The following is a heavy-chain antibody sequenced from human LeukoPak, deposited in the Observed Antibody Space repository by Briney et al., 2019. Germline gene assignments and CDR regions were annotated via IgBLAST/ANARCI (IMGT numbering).Heavy chain of an antibody. D-gene: IGHD6-19*01. Sequence: GGSLRLSCAAPGFTFSSYWMNWVRQAPGKGLEWVANIKQDGSEKYYVDSVKGRFTISRDNAKNSLYLQMNSLRAEDTAVYYCAGGSGWLIDSWGRGTLVTVSS. J-gene: IGHJ4*02. CDR1: GFTFSSYW. CDR2: IKQDGSEK. V-gene: IGHV3-7*05. CDR3: AGGSGWLIDS.